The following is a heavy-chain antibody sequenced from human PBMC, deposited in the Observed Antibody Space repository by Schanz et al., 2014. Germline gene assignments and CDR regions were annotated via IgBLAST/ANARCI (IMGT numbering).Heavy chain of an antibody. CDR2: ISSSGNII. CDR3: AKKGGDYGSGSYQIIDD. D-gene: IGHD3-10*01. Sequence: QVLLVESGGGLVKPGGSLRLSCSASGFTFSDSFMSWIRQTPGKGLEWLSYISSSGNIIHYADSVKGRFTISRDNAKNSLYLQMNSLRAEDTAVYYCAKKGGDYGSGSYQIIDDWGQGTLVTVSS. CDR1: GFTFSDSF. V-gene: IGHV3-11*01. J-gene: IGHJ4*02.